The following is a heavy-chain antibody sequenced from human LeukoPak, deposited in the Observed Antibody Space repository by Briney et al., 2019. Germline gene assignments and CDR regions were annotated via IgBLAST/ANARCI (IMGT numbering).Heavy chain of an antibody. CDR1: GDIISSNNAA. J-gene: IGHJ4*02. D-gene: IGHD6-19*01. CDR3: ARARSSGWYWYNFDY. CDR2: TYYRSKWYN. Sequence: SQTLSLTCAISGDIISSNNAAWNWIRQSPSRGLEWLGRTYYRSKWYNDYAGSVQSRMTINADSSKNQFSLQMNSVTPEDTAVYYCARARSSGWYWYNFDYWGQGTLVSVSS. V-gene: IGHV6-1*01.